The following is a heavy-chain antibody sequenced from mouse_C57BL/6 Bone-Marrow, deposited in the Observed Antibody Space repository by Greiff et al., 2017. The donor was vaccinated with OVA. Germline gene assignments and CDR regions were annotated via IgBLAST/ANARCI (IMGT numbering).Heavy chain of an antibody. D-gene: IGHD1-1*01. J-gene: IGHJ1*03. V-gene: IGHV5-17*01. CDR2: ISSGSSTI. CDR3: ANYYGSSHWYFDV. CDR1: GFTFSDYG. Sequence: EVQLVESGGGLVKPGGSLKLSCAASGFTFSDYGMHWVRQAPEKGLEWVAYISSGSSTIYYADTVKGRFTISRDNAKNTLFLKMTSLRSEDTAMDYGANYYGSSHWYFDVWGTGTTVTVSS.